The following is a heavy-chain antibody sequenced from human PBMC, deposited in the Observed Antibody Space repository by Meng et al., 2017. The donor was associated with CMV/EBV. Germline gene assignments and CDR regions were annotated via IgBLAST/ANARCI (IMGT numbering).Heavy chain of an antibody. Sequence: GGSLRLSCAASGFTFSSYAMSWVRQAPGKGLEWVSVIYSCGSSTYYADSVKGRFTISRDNSKNTLYLQMNSLRAEDTAVYYCATEPYSSSSEGDYWGQGTLVTVSS. CDR2: IYSCGSST. CDR3: ATEPYSSSSEGDY. CDR1: GFTFSSYA. J-gene: IGHJ4*02. V-gene: IGHV3-23*03. D-gene: IGHD6-6*01.